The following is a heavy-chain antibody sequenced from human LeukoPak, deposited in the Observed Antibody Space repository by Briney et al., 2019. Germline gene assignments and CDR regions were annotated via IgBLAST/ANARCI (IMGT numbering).Heavy chain of an antibody. Sequence: PGGSLRLSCAASGFTFGDYAMHWVRQAPGKGLEWVSGISWNSGSIGYADSVKGRFTISRDNAKNSLYLQMNSLRAEDTALYYCATLIYSSSSFDYWGQGTLVTVSS. CDR3: ATLIYSSSSFDY. CDR1: GFTFGDYA. J-gene: IGHJ4*02. CDR2: ISWNSGSI. D-gene: IGHD6-6*01. V-gene: IGHV3-9*01.